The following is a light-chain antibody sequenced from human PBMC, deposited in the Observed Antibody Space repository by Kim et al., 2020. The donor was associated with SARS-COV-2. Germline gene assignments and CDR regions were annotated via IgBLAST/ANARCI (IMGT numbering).Light chain of an antibody. CDR2: AAS. CDR3: QQSYSTPGYT. V-gene: IGKV1-39*01. J-gene: IGKJ2*01. CDR1: QSISSY. Sequence: ASVGDRVTITGRASQSISSYLNWYQQKPGKAPKLLIYAASSLQSGVPSRFSGSGSGTDFTLTISSLQPEDFATYYCQQSYSTPGYTFGQGTKLEI.